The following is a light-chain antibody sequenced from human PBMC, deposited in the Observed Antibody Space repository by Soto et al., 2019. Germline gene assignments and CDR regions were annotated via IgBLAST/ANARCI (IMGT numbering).Light chain of an antibody. CDR3: CSYAGTNILI. Sequence: QSALTQPPSVSGSPGQSVAVSCTGTSSDIGGYNYVSWYQQHPGRAPKLLIYDVSERPSGVPDRFSGSKSGYTASLTISGLQAEDEADYYCCSYAGTNILIFGGGTKVTV. V-gene: IGLV2-11*01. J-gene: IGLJ2*01. CDR1: SSDIGGYNY. CDR2: DVS.